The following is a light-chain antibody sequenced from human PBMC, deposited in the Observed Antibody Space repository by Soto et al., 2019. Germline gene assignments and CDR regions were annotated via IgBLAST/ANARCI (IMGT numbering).Light chain of an antibody. Sequence: EIVMTQSPATLSVSPGERATLSCRAGESISNNLAWYQQKPGQAPRLLIYGAATRAAGIPARFSGRGSGTEFTLTISSLQSEDFGVYYCQQYGSSPQTFGQGTKVDIK. CDR2: GAA. J-gene: IGKJ1*01. CDR1: ESISNN. V-gene: IGKV3-15*01. CDR3: QQYGSSPQT.